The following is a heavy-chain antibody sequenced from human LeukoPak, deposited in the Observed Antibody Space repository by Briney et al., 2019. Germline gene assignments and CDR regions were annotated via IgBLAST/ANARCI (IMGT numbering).Heavy chain of an antibody. Sequence: PGGSLRLSCAASGFTCSNYAMSWVRQAPGKGLEWVSVISGSSGTTYYADSVQGRFTISTDNSKNTLYLQMNSLRAEDTAVYYCAKGTGITPYYYGMDVWGQGTTVTVFS. D-gene: IGHD1-7*01. CDR2: ISGSSGTT. J-gene: IGHJ6*02. V-gene: IGHV3-23*01. CDR1: GFTCSNYA. CDR3: AKGTGITPYYYGMDV.